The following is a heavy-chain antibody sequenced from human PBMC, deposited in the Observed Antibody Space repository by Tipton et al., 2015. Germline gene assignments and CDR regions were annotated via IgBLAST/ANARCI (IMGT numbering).Heavy chain of an antibody. Sequence: SLRLSCEASGFTFREYAMGWVRQSPGKGLEWVSGISGSGASTYYTDSVKGRFTTSRDNSKNRVYLQMNNLGVEDTARYYCAKERGSSGWRLYYFDPWGQGTLVTVSS. D-gene: IGHD6-19*01. CDR1: GFTFREYA. CDR2: ISGSGAST. V-gene: IGHV3-23*01. J-gene: IGHJ4*02. CDR3: AKERGSSGWRLYYFDP.